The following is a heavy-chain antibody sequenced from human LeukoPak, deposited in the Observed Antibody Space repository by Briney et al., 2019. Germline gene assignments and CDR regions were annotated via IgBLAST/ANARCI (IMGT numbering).Heavy chain of an antibody. CDR2: INPNSGGT. CDR3: ARVNIKWLAYDY. V-gene: IGHV1-2*02. CDR1: GYTFTGYY. J-gene: IGHJ4*02. Sequence: ASVKVSCKASGYTFTGYYMHWVRQAPGQGLEWMGWINPNSGGTNYAQKFQGRVTMTRDTSISTAYMELSRPRSDDTAVYYCARVNIKWLAYDYWGQGTLVTVSS. D-gene: IGHD6-19*01.